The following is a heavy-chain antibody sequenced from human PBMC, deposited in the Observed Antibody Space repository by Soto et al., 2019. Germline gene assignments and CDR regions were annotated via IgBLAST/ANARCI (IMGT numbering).Heavy chain of an antibody. CDR1: GASVRSYH. V-gene: IGHV4-4*07. Sequence: QVRLQESGPGLVKPSETLSLTCAVSGASVRSYHWSWIRQAAGKGLEWIGRVQMSGTTNYSPSLKTRVTMSLDTSKNEVSLRMTSVTAADTAVYFCAKDRSTMRWFDPWGQGILVTVSS. CDR3: AKDRSTMRWFDP. J-gene: IGHJ5*02. CDR2: VQMSGTT. D-gene: IGHD1-1*01.